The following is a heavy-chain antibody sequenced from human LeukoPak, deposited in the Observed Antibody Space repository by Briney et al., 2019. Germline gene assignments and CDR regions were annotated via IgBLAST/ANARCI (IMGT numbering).Heavy chain of an antibody. CDR3: AKQWLAPFFDY. J-gene: IGHJ4*02. V-gene: IGHV3-21*01. CDR1: GFAFSSYS. CDR2: ISSTSSYI. Sequence: GGSLRLSCAASGFAFSSYSMNWARQAPGKGLEWVSSISSTSSYIYFADSVKGRFTISRDNAKNSLHLQMNSLRAEDTAVYYCAKQWLAPFFDYWGQGTLVTVSS. D-gene: IGHD6-19*01.